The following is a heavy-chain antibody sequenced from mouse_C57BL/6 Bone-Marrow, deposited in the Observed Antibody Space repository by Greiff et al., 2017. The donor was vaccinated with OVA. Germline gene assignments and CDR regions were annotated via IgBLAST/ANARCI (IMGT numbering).Heavy chain of an antibody. V-gene: IGHV1-63*01. CDR2: IYPGGGYT. J-gene: IGHJ2*01. CDR3: ARWHYYGSSYLDY. D-gene: IGHD1-1*01. CDR1: GYTFTNYW. Sequence: QVQLKESGAELVRPGTSVKMSCKASGYTFTNYWIGWAKQRPGHGLEWIGDIYPGGGYTNYNEKFKGKATLTADKSSSTAYMQFSSLTSEDSAIYYGARWHYYGSSYLDYWGQGTTLTVSS.